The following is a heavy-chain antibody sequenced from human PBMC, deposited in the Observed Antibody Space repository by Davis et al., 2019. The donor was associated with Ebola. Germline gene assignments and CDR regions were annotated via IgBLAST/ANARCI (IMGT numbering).Heavy chain of an antibody. V-gene: IGHV1-8*03. CDR2: MNSNSGNT. D-gene: IGHD2-21*02. CDR1: GYTFTSYD. Sequence: ASVTVSCKASGYTFTSYDINWVRQATGQGLEWMGWMNSNSGNTGYAQKFQGRVTITRNTSISTAYMELSSLRSEDTAVYYCARDTSDLTRYYGMDVWGQGTTVTVSS. J-gene: IGHJ6*02. CDR3: ARDTSDLTRYYGMDV.